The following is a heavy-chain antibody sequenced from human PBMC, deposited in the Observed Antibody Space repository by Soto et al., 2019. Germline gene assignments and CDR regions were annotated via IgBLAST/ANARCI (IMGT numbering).Heavy chain of an antibody. J-gene: IGHJ5*02. CDR2: IIPILGIA. V-gene: IGHV1-69*02. CDR3: ARGGGEYCSSTSCYLGS. Sequence: QVQLVQSGAEVKKPGSSVKVSCKASGGTFSSYTISWVRQAPGQGLEWMGRIIPILGIANYAQKFQGRVTITADKSTSTAYMELSSLRSEDTAGYYCARGGGEYCSSTSCYLGSWGQGTLVTVSS. CDR1: GGTFSSYT. D-gene: IGHD2-2*01.